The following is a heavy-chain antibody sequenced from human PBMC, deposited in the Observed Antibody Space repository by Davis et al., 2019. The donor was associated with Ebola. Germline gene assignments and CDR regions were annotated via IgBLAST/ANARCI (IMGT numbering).Heavy chain of an antibody. J-gene: IGHJ4*02. CDR2: MNPNSGNT. CDR3: ARGGVAYSDLDY. Sequence: ASVKVSCKASGYTFTGYDINWVRQATGQGLEWMGWMNPNSGNTGYAQKFQGRVTMTRENSMSTAYMELSSLRSEDTAVYFCARGGVAYSDLDYWGQGALVSVSS. V-gene: IGHV1-8*01. D-gene: IGHD2-21*01. CDR1: GYTFTGYD.